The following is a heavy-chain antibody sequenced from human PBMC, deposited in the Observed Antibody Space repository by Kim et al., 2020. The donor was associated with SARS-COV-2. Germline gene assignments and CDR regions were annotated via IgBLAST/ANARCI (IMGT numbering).Heavy chain of an antibody. J-gene: IGHJ4*02. Sequence: YAASVTGRFTTSRYNAKNMIYLQMSGLTAEYTAVYYCARDDCTSPSCYGVWGQGTLVTVSS. V-gene: IGHV3-30*07. D-gene: IGHD2-2*01. CDR3: ARDDCTSPSCYGV.